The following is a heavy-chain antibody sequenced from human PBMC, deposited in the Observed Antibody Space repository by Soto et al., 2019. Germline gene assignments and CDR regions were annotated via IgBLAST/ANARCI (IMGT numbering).Heavy chain of an antibody. Sequence: SVKVSCKAPGFTFTSSAVQWVRQARGQRLEWIGWIVVGSGNTNYAQKFQERVTITRDMSTSTAYMELSSLRSEDTAVYYCAAELVVGDLNFDYWGQGTLVTVSS. CDR1: GFTFTSSA. J-gene: IGHJ4*02. CDR3: AAELVVGDLNFDY. D-gene: IGHD2-15*01. CDR2: IVVGSGNT. V-gene: IGHV1-58*01.